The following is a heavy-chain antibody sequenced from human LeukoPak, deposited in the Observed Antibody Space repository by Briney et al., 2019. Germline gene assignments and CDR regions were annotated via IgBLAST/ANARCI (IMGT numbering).Heavy chain of an antibody. Sequence: GGSLRLSCAASGFSFSNYWMTWVRQAPGKGLEWVANIGQDGTGNHYVDSVKGRFTISRDNAKNSLDLQMNSLRADDTAVYYCARDLNYYATDYWGQGTLVTVSS. CDR2: IGQDGTGN. J-gene: IGHJ4*02. V-gene: IGHV3-7*01. D-gene: IGHD1-7*01. CDR3: ARDLNYYATDY. CDR1: GFSFSNYW.